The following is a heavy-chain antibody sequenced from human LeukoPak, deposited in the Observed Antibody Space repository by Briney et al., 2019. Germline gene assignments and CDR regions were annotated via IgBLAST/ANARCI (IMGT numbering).Heavy chain of an antibody. Sequence: SETLSLTCAVYGGSFSGYYWSWIRQPPGKGLEWIGEINHSGSTNYNPSLKSRVTISVDTSKNQFSLKLSSVTAADTAVYYCARHNEEATCSGGSCYPYYFDYWGQGTLVTVSS. D-gene: IGHD2-15*01. J-gene: IGHJ4*02. CDR1: GGSFSGYY. CDR3: ARHNEEATCSGGSCYPYYFDY. V-gene: IGHV4-34*01. CDR2: INHSGST.